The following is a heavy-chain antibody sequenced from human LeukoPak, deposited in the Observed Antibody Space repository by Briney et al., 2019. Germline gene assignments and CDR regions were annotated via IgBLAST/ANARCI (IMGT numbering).Heavy chain of an antibody. Sequence: GASVKVSCKASGYTFTSYAMNWVRQAPGQGLEWMGWINTNTGNPTYAQGFTGRFVFSLDTSVSTAYLQISSLKAEDTAVYYCARWTVVTAIQGDAFDIWGQGTMVTVSS. V-gene: IGHV7-4-1*02. D-gene: IGHD2-21*02. CDR1: GYTFTSYA. CDR3: ARWTVVTAIQGDAFDI. CDR2: INTNTGNP. J-gene: IGHJ3*02.